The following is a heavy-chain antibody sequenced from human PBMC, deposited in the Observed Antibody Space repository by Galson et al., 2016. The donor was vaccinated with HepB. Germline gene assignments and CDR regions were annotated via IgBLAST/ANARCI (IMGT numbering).Heavy chain of an antibody. V-gene: IGHV3-69-1*01. D-gene: IGHD5-24*01. CDR1: GFTFSSYT. Sequence: GSLRLSCAASGFTFSSYTINWVRQAPGKGLEWIASISSPSPRFFADSVRGRFTSSRDNVEKIVYLEMSSLRADDTAVYYWAGSQRWLELENAFDLWGQGTVVTVSS. CDR3: AGSQRWLELENAFDL. J-gene: IGHJ3*01. CDR2: ISSPSPR.